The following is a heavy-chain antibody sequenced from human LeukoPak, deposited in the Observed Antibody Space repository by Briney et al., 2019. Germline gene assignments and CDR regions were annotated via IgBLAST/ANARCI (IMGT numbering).Heavy chain of an antibody. CDR2: ISSSSSYI. CDR3: ARVGGATHQVFDY. J-gene: IGHJ4*02. D-gene: IGHD1-26*01. Sequence: PGGSLRLSCAASGFTFSSYSMNWVRQAPGKELEWVSSISSSSSYIYYADSVKGRFTISRDNAKNSLYLQMNSLRAEDTAVYYCARVGGATHQVFDYWGQGTLVTVSS. V-gene: IGHV3-21*01. CDR1: GFTFSSYS.